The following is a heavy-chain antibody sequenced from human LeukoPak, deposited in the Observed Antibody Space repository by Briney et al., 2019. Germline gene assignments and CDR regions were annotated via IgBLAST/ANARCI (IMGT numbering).Heavy chain of an antibody. D-gene: IGHD3-9*01. J-gene: IGHJ4*02. CDR3: AREKYDILTGYSPYFFDY. Sequence: SGGSLRLSCAASGFTFSSYSINWVRQAPGKGLEWVSSTSSSSSYKYYADSVKGRFTISRDNAKNSLYLQMNSLGAEDTAVYYCAREKYDILTGYSPYFFDYWGQGTLVTVSS. CDR1: GFTFSSYS. CDR2: TSSSSSYK. V-gene: IGHV3-21*01.